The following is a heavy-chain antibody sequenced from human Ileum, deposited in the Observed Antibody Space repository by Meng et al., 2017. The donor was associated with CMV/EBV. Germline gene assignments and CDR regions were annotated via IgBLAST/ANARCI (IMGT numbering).Heavy chain of an antibody. CDR3: ARAYAVYCSSTSCYTTYYGMDV. D-gene: IGHD2-2*02. CDR2: INPNSGGT. J-gene: IGHJ6*02. V-gene: IGHV1-2*02. CDR1: GYTFTGYY. Sequence: ASVKVSCKASGYTFTGYYMHWVRQAPGQGLEWMGWINPNSGGTNYAQKFQGRVTMTRDTSISTAYMELSRLRSDDTAVYYCARAYAVYCSSTSCYTTYYGMDVWGQGTTVTVSS.